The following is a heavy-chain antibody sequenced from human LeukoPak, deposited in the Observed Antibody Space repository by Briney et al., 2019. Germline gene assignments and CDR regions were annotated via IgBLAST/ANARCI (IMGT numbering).Heavy chain of an antibody. CDR3: ARDGAISVAYYMDV. CDR2: IYYSGST. D-gene: IGHD3-3*02. V-gene: IGHV4-39*07. Sequence: SETLSLTCTVSGGSISSSSYYWGWIRQPPGKGLEWIGSIYYSGSTYYNLSLKSRVTISLDTSKNQFSLKLTSVTAADTGVYYCARDGAISVAYYMDVWGKGTTVTVSS. J-gene: IGHJ6*03. CDR1: GGSISSSSYY.